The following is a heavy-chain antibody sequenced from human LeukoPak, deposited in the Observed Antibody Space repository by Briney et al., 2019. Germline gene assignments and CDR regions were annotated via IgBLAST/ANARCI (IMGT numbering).Heavy chain of an antibody. J-gene: IGHJ4*02. D-gene: IGHD2-15*01. CDR2: ISSSSSTI. CDR1: GFTFSSYS. CDR3: ARDKKRWLLPTHYFDY. Sequence: GGSLRLSCAASGFTFSSYSMNWVRQAPGKGLEWVSYISSSSSTIYYADSVKGRFTISRDNAKNSLYLQMNSLRDEDTAVYYCARDKKRWLLPTHYFDYWGQGTLVTVSS. V-gene: IGHV3-48*02.